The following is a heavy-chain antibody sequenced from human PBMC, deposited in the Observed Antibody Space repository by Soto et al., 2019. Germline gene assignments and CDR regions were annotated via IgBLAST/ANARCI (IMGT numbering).Heavy chain of an antibody. CDR1: GFPFSSSW. J-gene: IGHJ4*02. CDR3: SESLNY. CDR2: ISPDGSQT. Sequence: PRGSLRLSCAASGFPFSSSWMDWVRQAPGKGLEWVANISPDGSQTYYVDSVEGRFTVSRDNAENSLYLQISSLRVEDTAIYYCSESLNYCGLGYLVTVSS. V-gene: IGHV3-7*01.